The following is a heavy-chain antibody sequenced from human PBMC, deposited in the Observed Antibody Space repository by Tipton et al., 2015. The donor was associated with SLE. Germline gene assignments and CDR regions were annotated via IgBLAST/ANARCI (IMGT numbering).Heavy chain of an antibody. Sequence: LSLTCTVSGGSISSYYWSWIRQPPGKGLEWVSYISSSGSTIYYADSVKGRFTISRDNAKNSLYLQMNSLRAEDTAVYHCARKSRLDYWGQGTLVTVSS. CDR3: ARKSRLDY. V-gene: IGHV3-11*04. J-gene: IGHJ4*02. CDR1: GGSISSYY. CDR2: ISSSGSTI. D-gene: IGHD2-21*02.